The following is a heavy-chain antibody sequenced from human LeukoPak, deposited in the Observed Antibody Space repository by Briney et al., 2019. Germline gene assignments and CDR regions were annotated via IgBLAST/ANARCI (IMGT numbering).Heavy chain of an antibody. Sequence: ASVKVSCKASGYTFTSYYMHWVRQAPGQGLEWMGVINPSGGSTTYAQKFQGRVTVTRDTSTRTVYMELSSLRSEDTAVYYCARGTYYDFWSGYWGSSTIDYWGQGTLVTVPS. CDR2: INPSGGST. J-gene: IGHJ4*02. CDR1: GYTFTSYY. CDR3: ARGTYYDFWSGYWGSSTIDY. V-gene: IGHV1-46*03. D-gene: IGHD3-3*01.